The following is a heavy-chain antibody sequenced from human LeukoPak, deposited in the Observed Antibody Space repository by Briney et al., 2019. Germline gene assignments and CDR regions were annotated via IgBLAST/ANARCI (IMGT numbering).Heavy chain of an antibody. CDR1: GGSISSYY. Sequence: PSETLSLTCTVSGGSISSYYWSWIRQPPGKGLEWIGYIYYSGSTNYNPSLKSRVTISVDTSKNQFSLKLSSVTAADTAVYYCAREVNSYGLDYWGQGTLVTVSS. CDR2: IYYSGST. V-gene: IGHV4-59*01. CDR3: AREVNSYGLDY. J-gene: IGHJ4*02. D-gene: IGHD5-18*01.